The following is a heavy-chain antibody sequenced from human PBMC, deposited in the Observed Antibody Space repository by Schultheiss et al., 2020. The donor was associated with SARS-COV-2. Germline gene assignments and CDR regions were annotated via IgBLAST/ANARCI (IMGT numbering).Heavy chain of an antibody. D-gene: IGHD3-3*01. CDR2: TYYRSKWYN. CDR1: GDSVSSNSAA. J-gene: IGHJ6*02. V-gene: IGHV6-1*01. Sequence: SQTLSLTCAISGDSVSSNSAAWNWIRQSPSRGLEWLGRTYYRSKWYNDYAVSVKSRITINPDTSKNQFSLKLSSVTAADTAVYYCARGRGTTIFGVAYYGMDVWGQGTTVTVSS. CDR3: ARGRGTTIFGVAYYGMDV.